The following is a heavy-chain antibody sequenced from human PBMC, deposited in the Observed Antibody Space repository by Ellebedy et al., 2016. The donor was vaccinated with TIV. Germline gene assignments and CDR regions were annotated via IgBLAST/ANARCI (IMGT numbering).Heavy chain of an antibody. CDR2: INHSGST. CDR1: GGSFSGYY. Sequence: MPGGSLRLSCAVYGGSFSGYYWSWIRQPPGKGLEWIGEINHSGSTNCNPSLKSRVTISVDTSKNQFSLKLSSVTAADTAVYYCARGRRTYYYGSGSYYSSWGQGTLVTVSS. D-gene: IGHD3-10*01. CDR3: ARGRRTYYYGSGSYYSS. J-gene: IGHJ5*02. V-gene: IGHV4-34*01.